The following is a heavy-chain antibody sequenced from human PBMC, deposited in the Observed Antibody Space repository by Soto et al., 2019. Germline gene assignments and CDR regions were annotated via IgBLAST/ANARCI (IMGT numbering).Heavy chain of an antibody. V-gene: IGHV3-33*01. J-gene: IGHJ4*02. Sequence: QVQLVESGGGVVQPGRSLRLSCAASGFTFSSYGMHWVRQAPGKGLERVAVIWYDGSNKYYADSVKGRFTISRDNSKNTLYLQMNSLRAEDTAVYYCARSKDYYFDYWGQGTLVTVSS. CDR3: ARSKDYYFDY. CDR1: GFTFSSYG. CDR2: IWYDGSNK.